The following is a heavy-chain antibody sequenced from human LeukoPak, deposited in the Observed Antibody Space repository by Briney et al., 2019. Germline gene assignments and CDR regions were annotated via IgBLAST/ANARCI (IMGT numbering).Heavy chain of an antibody. V-gene: IGHV3-33*01. J-gene: IGHJ4*02. CDR1: GFTFSSYG. Sequence: GGSLRLSCAASGFTFSSYGMHWVRQAPGKGLEWVAVIWYDGSNKYYADSVKGRFTISRDNSKNTLYLQMNSLRAEDTAVYYCARDSRIVGATTNYFDYWGQGALVTVSS. D-gene: IGHD1-26*01. CDR2: IWYDGSNK. CDR3: ARDSRIVGATTNYFDY.